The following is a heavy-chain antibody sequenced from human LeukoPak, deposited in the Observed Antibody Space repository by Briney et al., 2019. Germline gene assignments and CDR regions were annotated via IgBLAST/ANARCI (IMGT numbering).Heavy chain of an antibody. Sequence: ASVKVSCKASGYTFTGYYMHWVRQAPGQGLEWMGWINPNSGGTNYAQKFQGRVTMTRDTSISTAYMELSRLRSDDPAVYYCARSPATVSLRGNWFDPWGQGTLVTVSS. CDR3: ARSPATVSLRGNWFDP. CDR1: GYTFTGYY. J-gene: IGHJ5*02. CDR2: INPNSGGT. D-gene: IGHD4-17*01. V-gene: IGHV1-2*02.